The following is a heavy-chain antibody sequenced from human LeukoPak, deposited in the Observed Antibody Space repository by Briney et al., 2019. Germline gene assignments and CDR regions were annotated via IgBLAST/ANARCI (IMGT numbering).Heavy chain of an antibody. Sequence: GGSLRLSCAASGFTFTTYWMSWVRQPPGKGLEWVANIKQDGTEKYYVDSVKGRFTISRDNAKNSLYLQMNSLRAEDTAVYYCARDNIGFDPWGQGTLVTVSS. CDR2: IKQDGTEK. V-gene: IGHV3-7*01. CDR1: GFTFTTYW. CDR3: ARDNIGFDP. J-gene: IGHJ5*02.